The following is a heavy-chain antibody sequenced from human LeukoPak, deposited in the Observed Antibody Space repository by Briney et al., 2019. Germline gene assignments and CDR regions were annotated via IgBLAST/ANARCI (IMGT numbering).Heavy chain of an antibody. J-gene: IGHJ4*02. V-gene: IGHV1-69*01. CDR1: GGTFSSYA. Sequence: SVKVSCKASGGTFSSYAISWVRQAPGQGLEWMGGIIPIFGTANYAQKFQGRVTITADESTSTAYMELSSLRSEDTAVYYCARTYYYDSSGYYDDFDYWGQGTLVTVPS. CDR2: IIPIFGTA. D-gene: IGHD3-22*01. CDR3: ARTYYYDSSGYYDDFDY.